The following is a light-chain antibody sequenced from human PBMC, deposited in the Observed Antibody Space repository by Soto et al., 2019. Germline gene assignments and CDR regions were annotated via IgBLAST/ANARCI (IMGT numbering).Light chain of an antibody. J-gene: IGLJ2*01. V-gene: IGLV1-51*01. CDR1: SSNIGNNY. CDR3: GTWDSSLGAAV. CDR2: DNN. Sequence: QSVLTQPPSVSAAPGQKVTISRSGSSSNIGNNYVSWFHQLPGTAPKLLIYDNNERPSGIPDRFSVSKSGTSATLHISGLQPGDEADSFCGTWDSSLGAAVFGGGTKVTVL.